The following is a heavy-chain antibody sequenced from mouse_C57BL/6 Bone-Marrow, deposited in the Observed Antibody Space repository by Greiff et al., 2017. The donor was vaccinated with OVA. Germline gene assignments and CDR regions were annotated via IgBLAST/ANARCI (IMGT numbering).Heavy chain of an antibody. Sequence: EVQLQQSVAELVRPGASVKLSCTASGFNIKNTYMHWVKQRPEQGLEWIGRIDPANGNTKYAPKFQGKATITADTSSNTAYLQLSSLTSEDTAIYYCATRPYYGSSYWYFDVWGTGTTVTVSS. CDR2: IDPANGNT. D-gene: IGHD1-1*01. CDR1: GFNIKNTY. V-gene: IGHV14-3*01. J-gene: IGHJ1*03. CDR3: ATRPYYGSSYWYFDV.